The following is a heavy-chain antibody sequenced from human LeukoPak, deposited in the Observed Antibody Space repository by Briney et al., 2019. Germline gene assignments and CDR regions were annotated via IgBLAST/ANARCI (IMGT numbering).Heavy chain of an antibody. CDR2: FYYSGST. D-gene: IGHD3-22*01. J-gene: IGHJ4*02. CDR1: GVPISDYY. V-gene: IGHV4-59*01. Sequence: SETLSLTCTVSGVPISDYYWNWIRQPPGKGLEWIGHFYYSGSTNYNPSLKSRVTISVDTSKNQFSLRLNSVTAADTAIYYCARARDSSGFPSDYWGQGTLVTVSS. CDR3: ARARDSSGFPSDY.